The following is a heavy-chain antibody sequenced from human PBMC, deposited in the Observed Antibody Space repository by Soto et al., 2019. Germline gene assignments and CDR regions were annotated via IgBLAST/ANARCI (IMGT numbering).Heavy chain of an antibody. CDR3: AKDSGYSPYYYYGMDV. Sequence: QVQLVESGGGVVQPGRSLRLSCAASGFTFSSYGMHWVRQAPGKGLEWVAVISYDGSNKYYADSVKGRFTISRDNSKNTLYLQMNSLRAEDMAVYYCAKDSGYSPYYYYGMDVWGQGTTVTVSS. CDR1: GFTFSSYG. D-gene: IGHD4-4*01. J-gene: IGHJ6*02. V-gene: IGHV3-30*18. CDR2: ISYDGSNK.